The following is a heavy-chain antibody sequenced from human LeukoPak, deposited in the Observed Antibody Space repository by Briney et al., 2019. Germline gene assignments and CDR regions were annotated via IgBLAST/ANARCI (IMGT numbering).Heavy chain of an antibody. Sequence: GGSLRLSCAASGFTFSSYSMNWVRQAPGKGLEWVSSISSSSSYIYYADSMKGRFTISRDNAKNSLYLQMNSLRAEDTAVYYCARDFPRDNDAFDIWGQGTMVTASS. CDR2: ISSSSSYI. V-gene: IGHV3-21*01. J-gene: IGHJ3*02. CDR3: ARDFPRDNDAFDI. CDR1: GFTFSSYS.